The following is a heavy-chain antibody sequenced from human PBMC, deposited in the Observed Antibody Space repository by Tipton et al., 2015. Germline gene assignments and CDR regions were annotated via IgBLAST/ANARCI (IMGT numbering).Heavy chain of an antibody. CDR2: IFYTGST. V-gene: IGHV4-31*03. CDR3: ARDGYNSNYFDY. J-gene: IGHJ4*02. Sequence: TLSLTCTVSGGSISSDGYYWNWIRQHPGKGLEWIGYIFYTGSTYYNPSLKSRATLSVDTSKNQFSLKLSSVTAADTAVYYCARDGYNSNYFDYWGQGTLVTVSS. D-gene: IGHD5-24*01. CDR1: GGSISSDGYY.